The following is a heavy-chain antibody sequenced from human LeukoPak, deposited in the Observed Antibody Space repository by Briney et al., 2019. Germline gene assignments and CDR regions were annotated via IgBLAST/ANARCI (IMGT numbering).Heavy chain of an antibody. CDR2: IFPSGGEI. CDR1: GFAFSTFA. CDR3: ATYRQVLLPFES. J-gene: IGHJ4*02. D-gene: IGHD2-8*02. Sequence: GGSLRLSCAASGFAFSTFAMIWVRQPPGKGLEWVSSIFPSGGEIHYADSVRGRFTISRDNSKSTLSLQMNSLRAEDTAIYYCATYRQVLLPFESWGQGTLVTVSS. V-gene: IGHV3-23*01.